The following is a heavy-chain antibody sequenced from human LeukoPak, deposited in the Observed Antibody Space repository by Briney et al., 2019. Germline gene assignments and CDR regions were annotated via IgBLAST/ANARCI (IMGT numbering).Heavy chain of an antibody. J-gene: IGHJ2*01. V-gene: IGHV4-34*01. Sequence: SETLSLTCAVYGGSFSSYYWSWIRQPPGKGLEWIGEINHSGSTNYNPSLKSRVTMSVDTSKNQFSLKLRSVTTAATTVDYCARSSGGGRYFDLWGRGTPVTVSS. CDR2: INHSGST. CDR3: ARSSGGGRYFDL. CDR1: GGSFSSYY. D-gene: IGHD3-16*01.